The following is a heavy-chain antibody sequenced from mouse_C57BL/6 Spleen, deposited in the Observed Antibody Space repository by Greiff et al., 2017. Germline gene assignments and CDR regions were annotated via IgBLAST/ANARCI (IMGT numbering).Heavy chain of an antibody. J-gene: IGHJ1*03. CDR2: IDPSDSYT. D-gene: IGHD1-1*01. V-gene: IGHV1-50*01. Sequence: QVQLQQPGAELVKPGASVKLSCKASGYTFTSYWMQWVKQRPGPGLEWIGEIDPSDSYTNYNQKFKGKATLTVDPSSSTAYMQLSSLTSEDSAVYYCAPYYGSRGWYFDVWGTGTTVTVSS. CDR1: GYTFTSYW. CDR3: APYYGSRGWYFDV.